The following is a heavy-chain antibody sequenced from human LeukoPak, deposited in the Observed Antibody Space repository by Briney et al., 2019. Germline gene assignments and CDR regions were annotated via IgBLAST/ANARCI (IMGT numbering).Heavy chain of an antibody. CDR2: IIPILGIA. Sequence: SVKVSCKASGGTFSSYAISWVRQAPGQGLEWMGRIIPILGIANYAQKLQGRVTMTTDTSTSTAYMELRSLRSDDTAVCYCARGLSSGAPVDYWGQGTLVTVSS. V-gene: IGHV1-69*04. CDR3: ARGLSSGAPVDY. J-gene: IGHJ4*02. D-gene: IGHD6-19*01. CDR1: GGTFSSYA.